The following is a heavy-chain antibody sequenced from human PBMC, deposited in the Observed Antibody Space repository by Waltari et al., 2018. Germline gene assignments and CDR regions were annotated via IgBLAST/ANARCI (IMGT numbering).Heavy chain of an antibody. Sequence: EVQLVESGGGLVQPGGSLRLSCAASGFTFSSYWMSWVRQAPGKGLEWVANIKQDGSEKYYVDSVKGRFTISRDNAKNSLYLQMNSLRAEDTAVYYCARDHAIRGLGPSPVVFDYWGQGTLVTVSS. V-gene: IGHV3-7*01. CDR3: ARDHAIRGLGPSPVVFDY. CDR1: GFTFSSYW. J-gene: IGHJ4*02. CDR2: IKQDGSEK. D-gene: IGHD3-10*01.